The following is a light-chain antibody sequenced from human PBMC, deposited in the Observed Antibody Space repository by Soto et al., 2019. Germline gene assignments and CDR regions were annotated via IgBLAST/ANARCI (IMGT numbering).Light chain of an antibody. CDR1: HSFSIY. J-gene: IGKJ1*01. V-gene: IGKV1-39*01. CDR2: AAS. Sequence: DIQMTQSPSYLSASVGDRVTITCRTSHSFSIYLNWYQQKPGKAPNLLIYAASSLGSGVPSRFSGSGSGTDFTLIISSLQPDDIATYYCQQSYSTPWTFGQGTKVEIK. CDR3: QQSYSTPWT.